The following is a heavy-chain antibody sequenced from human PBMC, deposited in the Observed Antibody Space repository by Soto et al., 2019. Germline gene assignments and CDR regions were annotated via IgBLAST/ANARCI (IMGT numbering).Heavy chain of an antibody. Sequence: SQTLSLTCAISGDSVSSNSAAWNCIRQSPSRGLEWLGRTYYRSKWYNDYAVSVKSRITINPDTSKNQFSLQLNSVTPEDTAVYYCAVDPGAAAGFNYYYMDVWGKGTTVTVSS. CDR3: AVDPGAAAGFNYYYMDV. CDR1: GDSVSSNSAA. V-gene: IGHV6-1*01. J-gene: IGHJ6*03. D-gene: IGHD6-13*01. CDR2: TYYRSKWYN.